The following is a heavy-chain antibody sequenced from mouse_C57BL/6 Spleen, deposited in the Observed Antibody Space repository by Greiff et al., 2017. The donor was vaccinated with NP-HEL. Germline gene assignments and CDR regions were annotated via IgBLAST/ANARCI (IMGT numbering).Heavy chain of an antibody. CDR1: GYSFTGYY. Sequence: VQLQQSGPELVKPGASVKISCKASGYSFTGYYMNWVKQSPEKSLEWIGEINPSTGGTTYNQKFKAKATLTVDKSSSTAYMQLKSLTSEDSAVYYCAREGYGSRNFDVWGTGTTVTVSS. CDR3: AREGYGSRNFDV. CDR2: INPSTGGT. D-gene: IGHD1-1*01. V-gene: IGHV1-42*01. J-gene: IGHJ1*03.